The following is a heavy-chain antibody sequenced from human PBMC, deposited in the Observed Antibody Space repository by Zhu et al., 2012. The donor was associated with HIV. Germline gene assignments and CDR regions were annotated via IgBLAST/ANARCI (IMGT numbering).Heavy chain of an antibody. Sequence: QVQLQESGPGLVKPSETLSLTCTVSGGSTSGHYWSWIRQPPGKGLEWIGYIYYTGSTNYNPSLKSRVTMSVDTSKNQFSLKLNSVTAADTAVYYCARYYSYHLPATYFDYVGPGSPG. J-gene: IGHJ4*02. D-gene: IGHD2-15*01. CDR2: IYYTGST. CDR1: GGSTSGHY. V-gene: IGHV4-59*11. CDR3: ARYYSYHLPATYFDY.